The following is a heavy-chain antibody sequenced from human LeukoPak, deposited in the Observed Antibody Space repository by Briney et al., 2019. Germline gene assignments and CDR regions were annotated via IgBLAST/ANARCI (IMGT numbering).Heavy chain of an antibody. CDR2: IYTSGST. J-gene: IGHJ4*02. D-gene: IGHD1-7*01. V-gene: IGHV4-4*07. Sequence: PSETLSLTCTVSSGSLGSYYWNWLRQPAGKGLEWIGHIYTSGSTNYNPSLKSRVTMSVDTSKNQFSLKLNSVTAADTAVYYCAGGSGTAFDYWGQGTLVTVSS. CDR3: AGGSGTAFDY. CDR1: SGSLGSYY.